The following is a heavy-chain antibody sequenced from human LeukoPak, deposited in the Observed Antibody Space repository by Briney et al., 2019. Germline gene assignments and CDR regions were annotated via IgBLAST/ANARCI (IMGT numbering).Heavy chain of an antibody. Sequence: RRSLRPSCAVSGLTFTTYSMNCVCQTPGKGLKSIISITRSSTYLYYADSGKGRFTSSRDNAKDSPYLQMNSLRVEATAVYYCARDTYKVFDLWGQGTLVTVSS. J-gene: IGHJ5*02. V-gene: IGHV3-21*01. CDR2: ITRSSTYL. D-gene: IGHD1-1*01. CDR3: ARDTYKVFDL. CDR1: GLTFTTYS.